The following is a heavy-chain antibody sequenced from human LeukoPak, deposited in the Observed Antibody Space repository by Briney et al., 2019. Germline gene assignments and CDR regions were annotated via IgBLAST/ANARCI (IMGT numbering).Heavy chain of an antibody. CDR1: GDSLGIYK. CDR2: ISSSGSA. D-gene: IGHD2-8*01. Sequence: SETLSLTCSVSGDSLGIYKWSWIRQPPGKGLEWIAHISSSGSAIYNPSLMSRVSMAVDTSKNQFSLRLISVTAADTAVYYCARDRYYQPFDYWGQGTLVTASS. V-gene: IGHV4-59*01. CDR3: ARDRYYQPFDY. J-gene: IGHJ4*02.